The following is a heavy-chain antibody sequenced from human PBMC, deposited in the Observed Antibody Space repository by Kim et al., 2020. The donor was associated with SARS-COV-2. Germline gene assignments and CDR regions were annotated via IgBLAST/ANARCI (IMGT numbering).Heavy chain of an antibody. J-gene: IGHJ6*01. Sequence: SETLSLTCTVSGGSISSGTNYWAWIRQFPGKGLEWIGHIDFSGTTFYNSTLKSRLTISVDISKNQFSLDLFSVTAADTAMYYCARVSLRYRGFSYYAMDV. CDR2: IDFSGTT. CDR3: ARVSLRYRGFSYYAMDV. V-gene: IGHV4-31*03. CDR1: GGSISSGTNY. D-gene: IGHD1-1*01.